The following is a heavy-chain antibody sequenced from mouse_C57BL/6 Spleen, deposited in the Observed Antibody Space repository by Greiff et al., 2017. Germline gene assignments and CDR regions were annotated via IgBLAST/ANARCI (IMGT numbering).Heavy chain of an antibody. D-gene: IGHD2-3*01. CDR2: FYPGGCSI. Sequence: QVNVKQPGAELVRPGSSVKLSCKASGYNFTEYTIHWVKQRSGQGLEWIGWFYPGGCSIKYNEKFKDKATLTADKSSSTVYMELSRLTSEDSAVYFCARRSYDLFAYWGQGTLVTVSA. J-gene: IGHJ3*01. V-gene: IGHV1-62-2*01. CDR1: GYNFTEYT. CDR3: ARRSYDLFAY.